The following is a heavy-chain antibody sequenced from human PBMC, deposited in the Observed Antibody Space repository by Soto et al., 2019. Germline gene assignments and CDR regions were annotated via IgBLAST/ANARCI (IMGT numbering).Heavy chain of an antibody. CDR3: ARGPGGQQLVTLRY. D-gene: IGHD6-13*01. J-gene: IGHJ4*02. CDR1: GGTFSSYA. Sequence: QVQLVQSGAEVKKPGSSVKISCKASGGTFSSYAISWVRQAPGQGLEWMGGIIPIFGTANYAQKFQGRVTITADESTSTAYMELSSRRSEDTAVYDCARGPGGQQLVTLRYWGQGTLVTVSS. V-gene: IGHV1-69*01. CDR2: IIPIFGTA.